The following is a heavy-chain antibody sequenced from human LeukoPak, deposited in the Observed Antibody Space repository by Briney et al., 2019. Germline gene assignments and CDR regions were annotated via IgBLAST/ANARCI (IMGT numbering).Heavy chain of an antibody. J-gene: IGHJ4*02. CDR1: GFTFSSYA. CDR2: ISGSGGST. CDR3: ARASYSYDISGWVPFDY. Sequence: GGSLRLSCAASGFTFSSYAMSWVRQAPGKGLEWVSAISGSGGSTYYADSLKGRFTISRDNSKNTLYLQMNSLRAEDTAVYYCARASYSYDISGWVPFDYWGQGTLVTVSS. V-gene: IGHV3-23*01. D-gene: IGHD3-22*01.